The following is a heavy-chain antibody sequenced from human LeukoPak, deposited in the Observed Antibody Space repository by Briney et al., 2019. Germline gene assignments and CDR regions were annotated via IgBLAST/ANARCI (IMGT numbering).Heavy chain of an antibody. V-gene: IGHV1-69*06. CDR1: GGTFSSSA. J-gene: IGHJ2*01. D-gene: IGHD3-22*01. CDR3: ARVPFSRNYDSSGYPLEGKGYWYFDL. Sequence: ASVKVSCKASGGTFSSSAISWVRQAPGQGLEWMGGIIPIFGTTNYAQKFQGRVTITADKSTSTAYMELSRLRSDDTAVYYCARVPFSRNYDSSGYPLEGKGYWYFDLWGRGTLVTVSS. CDR2: IIPIFGTT.